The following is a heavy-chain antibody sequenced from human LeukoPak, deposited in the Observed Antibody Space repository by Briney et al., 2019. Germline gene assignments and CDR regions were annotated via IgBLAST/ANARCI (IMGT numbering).Heavy chain of an antibody. CDR1: GWSFNDYY. V-gene: IGHV4-34*01. CDR2: INARGDT. Sequence: SETLSLTCAVYGWSFNDYYWNWIRQPPGKGLEWVGEINARGDTNYNPSLKSRVTISVDTSKKQFSLRLTSTIAADTAPYYCARGQVPAARGYNWFDPWGQGTLVTVSS. D-gene: IGHD2-2*01. J-gene: IGHJ5*02. CDR3: ARGQVPAARGYNWFDP.